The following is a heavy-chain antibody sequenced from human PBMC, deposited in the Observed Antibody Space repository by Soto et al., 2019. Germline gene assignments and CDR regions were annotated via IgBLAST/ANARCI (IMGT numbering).Heavy chain of an antibody. Sequence: PGGSLRLSCAASGFTFSSYGMHWVRQAPGKGLEWVAVIWYDGSNKYYADSVKGRFTISRDNSKNTLYLQMNSLRAEDTAVYYCARVFGFEVVPAAHNPSGNMDVWGKGTTVTVSS. CDR2: IWYDGSNK. CDR3: ARVFGFEVVPAAHNPSGNMDV. J-gene: IGHJ6*03. CDR1: GFTFSSYG. V-gene: IGHV3-33*01. D-gene: IGHD2-2*01.